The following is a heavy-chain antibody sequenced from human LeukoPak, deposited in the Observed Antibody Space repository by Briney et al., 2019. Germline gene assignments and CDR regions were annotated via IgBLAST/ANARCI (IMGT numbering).Heavy chain of an antibody. D-gene: IGHD3-16*01. V-gene: IGHV1-69*04. J-gene: IGHJ3*02. CDR1: GGTFTNYA. CDR2: IIPILGTT. CDR3: ARGYGVEAFDI. Sequence: GASVKVSCKASGGTFTNYAITWVRQAPGQGLEWMGRIIPILGTTNSAQKFQGRVTITADKSASTAYVELSSLRSEDTAIYYCARGYGVEAFDIWGQGTMVTVSS.